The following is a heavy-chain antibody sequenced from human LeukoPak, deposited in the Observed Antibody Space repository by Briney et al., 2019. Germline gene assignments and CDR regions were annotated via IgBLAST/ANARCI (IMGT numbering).Heavy chain of an antibody. J-gene: IGHJ5*02. CDR1: GGTFSSYA. CDR2: IIPILGIA. V-gene: IGHV1-69*04. CDR3: ARDFSVDP. Sequence: SVKVSCKASGGTFSSYAISWVRQAPGQGLEWMGRIIPILGIANYAQKFRGRVAITADKSTSTAYMELSSLRSEDTAVYYCARDFSVDPWGQGTLVTVSS. D-gene: IGHD2/OR15-2a*01.